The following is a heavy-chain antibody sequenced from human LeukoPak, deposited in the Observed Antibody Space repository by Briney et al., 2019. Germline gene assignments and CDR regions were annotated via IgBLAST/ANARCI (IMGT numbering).Heavy chain of an antibody. Sequence: GRSLRLSCAASRFTFTTYAFHWVRQAPGKGLEWVAVVSFDGSYKYYGDSVKGRFTISRDNSKNTLSLQMNSLRTEDTAVYYCAKDYGADYYGMDVWGQGTTVTVSS. CDR2: VSFDGSYK. CDR3: AKDYGADYYGMDV. J-gene: IGHJ6*02. D-gene: IGHD3-10*01. CDR1: RFTFTTYA. V-gene: IGHV3-30*18.